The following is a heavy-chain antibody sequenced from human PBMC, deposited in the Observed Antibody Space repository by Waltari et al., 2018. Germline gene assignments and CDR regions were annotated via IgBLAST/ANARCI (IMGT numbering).Heavy chain of an antibody. CDR3: ARRELSGYYYAEDAFDI. CDR1: GYTFTSYD. J-gene: IGHJ3*02. CDR2: MNPNSGNT. D-gene: IGHD3-22*01. V-gene: IGHV1-8*01. Sequence: QVQLVQSGAEVKKPGASVKVSCKASGYTFTSYDINWVRQATGQGLEWMGWMNPNSGNTGYAQKVQGRVTMTRNTSISTAYMELSSLRSEDTAVYYCARRELSGYYYAEDAFDIWGQGTMVTVSS.